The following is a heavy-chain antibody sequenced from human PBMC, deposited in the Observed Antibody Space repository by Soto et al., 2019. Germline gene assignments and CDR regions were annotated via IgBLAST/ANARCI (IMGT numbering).Heavy chain of an antibody. Sequence: GGSLRLSCAASGFTFSSYAMNWVRQAPGKGLEWVSDISSSGGSGGSTHYADSVKGRFTISRDNSKNTLYLQMNSLRAEDTAVYYCAKDWRMDVWGQGTTVTVSS. CDR1: GFTFSSYA. CDR3: AKDWRMDV. CDR2: ISSSGGSGGST. J-gene: IGHJ6*02. V-gene: IGHV3-23*01.